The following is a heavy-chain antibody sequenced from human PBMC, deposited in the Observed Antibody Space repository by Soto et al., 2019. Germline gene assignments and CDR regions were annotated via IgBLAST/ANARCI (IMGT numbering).Heavy chain of an antibody. Sequence: EVQLLESGGGLVQPGGSLRLSCAASGFTFSSYAMSWVREAPGKGLEWVSAISGSGGSTYYADSVKGRFTISRDNSKNTLYLQMNSLRAEDTAVYYCAQNAQDVRFLEWLPINYFDYWGQGTLVTVSS. D-gene: IGHD3-3*01. V-gene: IGHV3-23*01. CDR3: AQNAQDVRFLEWLPINYFDY. J-gene: IGHJ4*02. CDR1: GFTFSSYA. CDR2: ISGSGGST.